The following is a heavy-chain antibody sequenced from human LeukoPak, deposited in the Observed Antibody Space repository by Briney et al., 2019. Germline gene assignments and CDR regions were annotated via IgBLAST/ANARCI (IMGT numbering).Heavy chain of an antibody. CDR2: IYYSGST. D-gene: IGHD6-19*01. CDR1: GGSISSAYNY. CDR3: ARDLVDGTGFDY. Sequence: ETLSLTCTVSGGSISSAYNYWSWIRPPPGKGLEWIGYIYYSGSTNYNPSLKSRVTISVDTSKNQFSLKLSPVTGADTAVYYCARDLVDGTGFDYWGQGTLVSVPS. V-gene: IGHV4-61*01. J-gene: IGHJ4*02.